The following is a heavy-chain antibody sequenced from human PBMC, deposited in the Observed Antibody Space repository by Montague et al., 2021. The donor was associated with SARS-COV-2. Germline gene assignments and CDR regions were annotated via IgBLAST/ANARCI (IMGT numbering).Heavy chain of an antibody. Sequence: PPLVKPTQTLTLTCTFSGFSLNTSGMCVSWIRQPPGKALEWLALXXWDEDQYYSTSLKTRLTISKDTSKNQVVLTMTNMDPIDTATYYCARSYGDYRDSYFDYWGQGTLVTVSS. D-gene: IGHD4-17*01. V-gene: IGHV2-70*01. CDR2: XXWDEDQ. CDR3: ARSYGDYRDSYFDY. CDR1: GFSLNTSGMC. J-gene: IGHJ4*02.